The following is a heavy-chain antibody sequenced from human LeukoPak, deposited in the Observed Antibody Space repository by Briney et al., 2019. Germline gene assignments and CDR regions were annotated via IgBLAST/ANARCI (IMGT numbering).Heavy chain of an antibody. D-gene: IGHD3-3*01. CDR3: ARASITIFGVVTD. V-gene: IGHV3-48*01. CDR2: ISSSSSTI. Sequence: GGSLRLSCAASGFTSSSYSMNWVRQAPGKGLEWVSYISSSSSTIYYADSVKGRFTISRDNAKNSLYLQMNSLRAEDTAVYYCARASITIFGVVTDWGQGTLVTVSS. CDR1: GFTSSSYS. J-gene: IGHJ4*02.